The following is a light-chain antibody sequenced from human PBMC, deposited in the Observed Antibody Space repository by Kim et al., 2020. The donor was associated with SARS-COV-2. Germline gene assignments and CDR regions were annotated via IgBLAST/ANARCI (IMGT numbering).Light chain of an antibody. CDR3: KQALQHPLA. Sequence: PGSISFMDCHNCLHHTEYNVLDWYLQKRGQSPQLLIYLGSKRASGVPDRFSGSGSGTDFTLKISRVEAENVGMYYCKQALQHPLAFGGGTKVDI. CDR2: LGS. J-gene: IGKJ4*01. V-gene: IGKV2-28*01. CDR1: HNCLHHTEYNV.